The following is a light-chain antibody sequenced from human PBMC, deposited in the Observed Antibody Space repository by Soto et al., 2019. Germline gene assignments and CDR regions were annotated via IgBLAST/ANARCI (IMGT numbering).Light chain of an antibody. CDR2: GVS. CDR3: QQYHNWPIT. Sequence: ERVMTQSPVTLSVSPGESVTLSCRASQSVGTNLAWYQQKPGQAPSLLIYGVSTRATGIPTRLSGSGSGRQFTLTISSLQSEDFAVYYCQQYHNWPITFGQGTRLEIK. CDR1: QSVGTN. J-gene: IGKJ5*01. V-gene: IGKV3-15*01.